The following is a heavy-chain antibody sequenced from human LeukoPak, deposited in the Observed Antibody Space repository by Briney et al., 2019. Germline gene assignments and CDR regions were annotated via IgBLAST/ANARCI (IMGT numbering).Heavy chain of an antibody. J-gene: IGHJ4*02. CDR2: ISSSSSYI. CDR3: ARRDRFFDY. CDR1: GFTVSNHY. Sequence: PGGSLRLSCAASGFTVSNHYMTWVRQPPGKGLEWVSSISSSSSYIYYADSVKGRFTISRDNAKNSLYLQMNSLRAEDTAVYYCARRDRFFDYWGQGTLVTVSS. V-gene: IGHV3-21*01.